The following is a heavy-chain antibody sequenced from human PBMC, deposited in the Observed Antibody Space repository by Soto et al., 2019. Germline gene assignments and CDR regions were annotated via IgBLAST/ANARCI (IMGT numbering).Heavy chain of an antibody. J-gene: IGHJ4*02. CDR1: GGSISSYY. CDR3: ARGGGVYYFDY. D-gene: IGHD2-8*02. Sequence: QVQLQESGPGLVKPSETLSLTCTVSGGSISSYYWGWIRQPPGKGLEWIGYIYYSGITDYNPSLKSRVTISVDTSKSQFSLKLSSVTAADTAVYYCARGGGVYYFDYWGQGTLVTVSS. CDR2: IYYSGIT. V-gene: IGHV4-59*01.